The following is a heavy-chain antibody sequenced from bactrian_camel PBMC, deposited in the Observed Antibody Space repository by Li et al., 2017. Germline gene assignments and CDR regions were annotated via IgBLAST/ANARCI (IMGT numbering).Heavy chain of an antibody. CDR2: INSRGGTT. V-gene: IGHV3S40*01. Sequence: VQLVESGGGVVQPGGSLTLSCAASGFTFSSADMSWVRQATGKGLEWVSTINSRGGTTYYADSVEGRFTISHDNAKNTLYLQVNSLKPEDTAIYYCAADSRLVRPVRDYNVLGAHEYNSWGQGTQVTVS. CDR1: GFTFSSAD. CDR3: AADSRLVRPVRDYNVLGAHEYNS. D-gene: IGHD1*01. J-gene: IGHJ4*01.